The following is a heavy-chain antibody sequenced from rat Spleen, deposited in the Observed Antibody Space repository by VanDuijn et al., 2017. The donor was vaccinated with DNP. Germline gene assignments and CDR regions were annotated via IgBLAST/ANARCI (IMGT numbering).Heavy chain of an antibody. CDR1: GYSITSNY. J-gene: IGHJ1*01. V-gene: IGHV3-1*01. CDR3: ARGLNYGGYIYSWYFDF. D-gene: IGHD1-11*01. CDR2: ISYSGRT. Sequence: EVQLQESGPGLVKPSQSLSLTCSVTGYSITSNYWGWIRKFPGNKMEYIGHISYSGRTNYNPFLKSRISITRDTSKNQFFLQLNSVTTEDTATYYCARGLNYGGYIYSWYFDFWGPGTMVTVSS.